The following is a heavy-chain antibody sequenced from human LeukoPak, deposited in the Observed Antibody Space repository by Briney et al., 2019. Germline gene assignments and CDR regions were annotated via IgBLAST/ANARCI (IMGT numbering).Heavy chain of an antibody. CDR3: ARQLYNYGRPFDS. CDR1: GGSISSTSYY. D-gene: IGHD5-18*01. Sequence: SETLFLTCAVPGGSISSTSYYWGWIRQPPGKGLEWIGSNYYSGSTYYNPSLKSRITISVDTSKNQFSLKLSSVPAEDTAVYYCARQLYNYGRPFDSWGQGTLVTVSS. CDR2: NYYSGST. V-gene: IGHV4-39*01. J-gene: IGHJ4*02.